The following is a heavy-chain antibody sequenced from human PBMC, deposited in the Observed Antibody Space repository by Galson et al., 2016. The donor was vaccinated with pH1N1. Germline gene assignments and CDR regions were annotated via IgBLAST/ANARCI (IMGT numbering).Heavy chain of an antibody. CDR2: IYHSGST. CDR1: GASVTSGHSY. J-gene: IGHJ4*02. Sequence: TLSLTCTVSGASVTSGHSYWSWIRQHPGKGLEWIGYIYHSGSTYYNPSLKSRITISVDTSKNQFSLRLSSVSADDTAVYYCARNLFFYDGSGRDYPDQWGQGTLVAVSS. D-gene: IGHD3-22*01. V-gene: IGHV4-31*03. CDR3: ARNLFFYDGSGRDYPDQ.